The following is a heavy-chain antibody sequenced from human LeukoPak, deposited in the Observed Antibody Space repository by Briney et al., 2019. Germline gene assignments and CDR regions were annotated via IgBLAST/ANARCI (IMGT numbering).Heavy chain of an antibody. D-gene: IGHD3-10*01. CDR1: GFTFDDYG. V-gene: IGHV3-20*04. Sequence: GGSLRLSCAASGFTFDDYGMSWVRQAPGKGLEWVSGINWNGGSKGYADSVKGRFTISRGSAKNSLYLQMNSLRAEDTALYYCARGFGSRSYTIFDYWGQGTLVTVSS. CDR2: INWNGGSK. CDR3: ARGFGSRSYTIFDY. J-gene: IGHJ4*02.